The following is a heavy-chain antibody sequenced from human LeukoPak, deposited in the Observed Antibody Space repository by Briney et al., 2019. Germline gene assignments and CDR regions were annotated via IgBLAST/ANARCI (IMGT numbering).Heavy chain of an antibody. CDR3: ARDPDCDSTSCYIGPYNWFDP. J-gene: IGHJ5*02. Sequence: GGSLRLSCAATGFTFGRYWLSWVRQAPGKGLEWVANIKFDGNEKYHVDSVKGRFTISRDNAKNSLYLQMNSLRAEDTAVYYCARDPDCDSTSCYIGPYNWFDPWGQGTLVTVSS. CDR1: GFTFGRYW. V-gene: IGHV3-7*01. D-gene: IGHD2-2*02. CDR2: IKFDGNEK.